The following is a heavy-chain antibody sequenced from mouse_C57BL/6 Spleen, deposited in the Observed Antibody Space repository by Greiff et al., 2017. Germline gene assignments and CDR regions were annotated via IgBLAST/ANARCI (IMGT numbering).Heavy chain of an antibody. CDR1: GYTFTDYY. CDR3: ARVLSFAYAMDY. CDR2: IRNKANGYTT. V-gene: IGHV7-3*01. J-gene: IGHJ4*01. Sequence: EVKLVESGGGLVQPGGSLSLSCAASGYTFTDYYMSWVRQPPGKALEWLGFIRNKANGYTTEYSASVKGRFTISRDNSQSILYLQMNALRAEDSATYYCARVLSFAYAMDYWGQGTSVTVSS. D-gene: IGHD1-1*01.